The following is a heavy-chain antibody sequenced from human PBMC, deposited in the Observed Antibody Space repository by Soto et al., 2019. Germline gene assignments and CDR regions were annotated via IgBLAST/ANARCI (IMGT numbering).Heavy chain of an antibody. D-gene: IGHD1-26*01. J-gene: IGHJ4*02. V-gene: IGHV3-7*01. CDR3: ARDRFAAVKGAPGY. CDR2: IKQDGSEK. Sequence: GGSLKLSCAASGFTFSSYWMSWVRQAPGKGLEWVANIKQDGSEKYYVDSVKGRFTISRDNAKNSLYLQMNSLRAEDTAVYYCARDRFAAVKGAPGYWGQGTLVTVSS. CDR1: GFTFSSYW.